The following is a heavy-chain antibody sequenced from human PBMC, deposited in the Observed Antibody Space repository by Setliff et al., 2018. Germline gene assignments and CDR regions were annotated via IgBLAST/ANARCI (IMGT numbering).Heavy chain of an antibody. CDR2: INPSGGYT. Sequence: GASVKVSCKASGHTFTSYFMQWVRQAPGQGLEWMGMINPSGGYTIYAQKFQGRVTMTRDTSTSTVYLELSSLRSEDTAVYYCARGLIVLPGPSGDMGYFDYWGQGTLVAASS. J-gene: IGHJ4*02. D-gene: IGHD2-8*01. CDR3: ARGLIVLPGPSGDMGYFDY. CDR1: GHTFTSYF. V-gene: IGHV1-46*01.